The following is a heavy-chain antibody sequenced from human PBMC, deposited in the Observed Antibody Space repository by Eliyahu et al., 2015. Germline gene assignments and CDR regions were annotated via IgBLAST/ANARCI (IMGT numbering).Heavy chain of an antibody. V-gene: IGHV3-7*01. CDR3: AXVSWTWFMDV. Sequence: EGQLVESGGALVQPGGSLRLSCEASGFTFXRHWMSWVRQAPGKGLEWVANIKQGGSETYYVESVKGRFTVSRDDAKNSLFLQMNSLRAEDTAVYYCAXVSWTWFMDVWGQGTTVTVSS. J-gene: IGHJ6*02. CDR1: GFTFXRHW. CDR2: IKQGGSET. D-gene: IGHD3-22*01.